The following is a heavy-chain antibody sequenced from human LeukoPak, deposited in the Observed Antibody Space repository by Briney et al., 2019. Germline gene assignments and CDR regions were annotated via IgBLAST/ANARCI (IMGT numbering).Heavy chain of an antibody. CDR1: GLTFSSYA. CDR3: TSTSGWYPRFDY. CDR2: ISGSGGST. V-gene: IGHV3-23*01. J-gene: IGHJ4*02. D-gene: IGHD6-19*01. Sequence: GASLRLSCAASGLTFSSYAMSWVRQAPGKGLEWVSAISGSGGSTYYADSVKGRFTISRDNSKNTLYLQMNSLRAEDTAVYYCTSTSGWYPRFDYWGQGTLVTVSS.